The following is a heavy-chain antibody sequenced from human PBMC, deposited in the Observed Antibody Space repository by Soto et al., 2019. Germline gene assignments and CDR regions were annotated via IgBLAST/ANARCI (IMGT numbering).Heavy chain of an antibody. Sequence: SETLCLTCTVSGASISSGGYYWSWIRQHPEKGLEWIGYSYYSGSTYYNPSLKSRVSISVDTSKNQFSLKLSSVTAADTSVYYCARGARYWFDPWGQGTLVTVSS. CDR2: SYYSGST. CDR1: GASISSGGYY. V-gene: IGHV4-31*03. CDR3: ARGARYWFDP. J-gene: IGHJ5*02.